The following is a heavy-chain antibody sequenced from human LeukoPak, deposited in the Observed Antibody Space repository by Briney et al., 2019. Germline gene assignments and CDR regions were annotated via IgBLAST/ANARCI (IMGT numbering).Heavy chain of an antibody. Sequence: ASVKVSCKATGYTFTSYAMHWVRQAPGQRLEWMGWINAGNGNTKYSQEFQGRVTITRDTSASTAYMELSSLRSEDMAVYYCARDKGRYGDYGYYYYYMDVWGKGTTVTVSS. CDR1: GYTFTSYA. D-gene: IGHD4-17*01. CDR2: INAGNGNT. J-gene: IGHJ6*03. V-gene: IGHV1-3*03. CDR3: ARDKGRYGDYGYYYYYMDV.